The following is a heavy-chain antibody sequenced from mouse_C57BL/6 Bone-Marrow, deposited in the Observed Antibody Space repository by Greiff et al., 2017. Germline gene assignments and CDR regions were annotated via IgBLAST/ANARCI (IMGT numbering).Heavy chain of an antibody. V-gene: IGHV1-76*01. CDR2: IYPGSGNT. CDR1: GYTFTDYY. J-gene: IGHJ2*01. D-gene: IGHD1-1*01. CDR3: ARRYYYGRFDY. Sequence: QVQLQQSGAELVRPGASVKLSCKASGYTFTDYYINWVKQRPGQGLEWIARIYPGSGNTYYNEKFKGKATLTAEKSSSTAYMQLSSLTSEDSAVYFCARRYYYGRFDYWGQGTTLTVSS.